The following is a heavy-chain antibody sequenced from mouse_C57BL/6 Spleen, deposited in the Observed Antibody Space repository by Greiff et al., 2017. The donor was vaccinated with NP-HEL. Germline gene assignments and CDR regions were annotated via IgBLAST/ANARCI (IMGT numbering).Heavy chain of an antibody. CDR3: ASYCPRDYYGSSSYYFDY. CDR1: GYTFTSYW. Sequence: QVQLQQPGAELVRPGSSVKLSCKASGYTFTSYWMDWVKQRPGQGLEWIGNIYPSDSETHYNQKFKDKATLTVDKSSSTAYMQLSSLTSEDSAVYYCASYCPRDYYGSSSYYFDYWGQGTTLTVSS. CDR2: IYPSDSET. D-gene: IGHD1-1*01. V-gene: IGHV1-61*01. J-gene: IGHJ2*01.